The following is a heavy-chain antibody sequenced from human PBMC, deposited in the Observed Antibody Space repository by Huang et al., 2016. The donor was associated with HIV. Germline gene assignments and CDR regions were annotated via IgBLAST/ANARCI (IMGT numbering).Heavy chain of an antibody. CDR3: ARSEPSRYYFDY. J-gene: IGHJ4*02. CDR2: ISNEGSTK. CDR1: GFILSNYA. Sequence: QVQLVESGGGVVQPGTPLGLFGAASGFILSNYAMNWVRQAPGKGVEWVAVISNEGSTKYYADSVKGRFTISRDNSKNTVYLQMNSLRAEDTAVYYCARSEPSRYYFDYWGQGTLVTVSS. V-gene: IGHV3-30-3*01.